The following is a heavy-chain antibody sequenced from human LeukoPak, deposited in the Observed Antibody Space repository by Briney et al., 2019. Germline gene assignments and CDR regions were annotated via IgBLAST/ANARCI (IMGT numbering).Heavy chain of an antibody. CDR2: INPNSGGT. J-gene: IGHJ6*03. CDR3: ARESLGPLYYYMDV. CDR1: GYTFTGYY. V-gene: IGHV1-2*06. Sequence: ASVKVSCKASGYTFTGYYMHWVRQAPGQGLEWMGRINPNSGGTNYAQKFQGRVTMTRDTSISTAYMELSRLRSDDTAVYYCARESLGPLYYYMDVWGKGTTVTVSS.